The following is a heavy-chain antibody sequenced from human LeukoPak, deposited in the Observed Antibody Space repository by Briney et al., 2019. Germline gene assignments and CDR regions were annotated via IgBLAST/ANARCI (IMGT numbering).Heavy chain of an antibody. V-gene: IGHV4-59*01. Sequence: PSETLSLTCTVSSGSFRTYYWSWIRQPPGKGLEWIGYIFYNEGTSYNPSLKSRVTISVDTSNNQLSLKVNSVTAADTAFYYCARATVAYNWYFDLWGRGTLVTVSS. D-gene: IGHD5-12*01. CDR2: IFYNEGT. J-gene: IGHJ2*01. CDR1: SGSFRTYY. CDR3: ARATVAYNWYFDL.